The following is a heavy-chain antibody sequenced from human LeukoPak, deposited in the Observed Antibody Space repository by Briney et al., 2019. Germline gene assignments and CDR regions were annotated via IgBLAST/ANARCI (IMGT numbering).Heavy chain of an antibody. CDR1: GGSISSYY. V-gene: IGHV4-59*08. D-gene: IGHD4-17*01. CDR3: ASHSDGDRYYFDY. Sequence: SETLSLTCTVSGGSISSYYWSWIRQPPGKGLEWIGYIYYSGSTNYNPSLKSRVTISVDTSKNQFSLKLSSVTAADTAVYYCASHSDGDRYYFDYWGQGTLVTVSS. CDR2: IYYSGST. J-gene: IGHJ4*02.